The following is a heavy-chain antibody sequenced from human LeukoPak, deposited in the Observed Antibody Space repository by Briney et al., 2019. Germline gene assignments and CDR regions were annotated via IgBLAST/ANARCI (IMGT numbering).Heavy chain of an antibody. D-gene: IGHD3-9*01. Sequence: SSETLSLTCTVSGCSISSSSYYWGWIRQPPGKGLERIGSIDYSGCTYYNPSLKSRVTISVDTSKNQFSLKLSSVTAADTAVYYCARGSWGFDWPYNWFDPWGPGTLVTVSS. CDR3: ARGSWGFDWPYNWFDP. V-gene: IGHV4-39*07. CDR1: GCSISSSSYY. J-gene: IGHJ5*02. CDR2: IDYSGCT.